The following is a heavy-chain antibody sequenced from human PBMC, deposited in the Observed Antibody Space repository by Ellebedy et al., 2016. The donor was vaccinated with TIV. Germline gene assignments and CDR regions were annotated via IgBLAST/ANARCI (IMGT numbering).Heavy chain of an antibody. CDR1: GFSFSSYA. D-gene: IGHD6-13*01. CDR2: ISGSGVSA. CDR3: ARLPSGRIARDAAVAWFGP. J-gene: IGHJ5*02. Sequence: GESLKISCAASGFSFSSYAMSWVRQAPGKGLEYVAVISGSGVSAYYADSVKGRFTIFKDESQNTLFLHMNSLGGDDMAVYYCARLPSGRIARDAAVAWFGPWGQGTLVTVSS. V-gene: IGHV3-23*01.